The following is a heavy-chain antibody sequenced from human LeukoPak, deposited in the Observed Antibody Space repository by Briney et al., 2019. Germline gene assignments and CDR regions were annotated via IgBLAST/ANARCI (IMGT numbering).Heavy chain of an antibody. V-gene: IGHV4-39*01. CDR1: GGSFSSSSYY. D-gene: IGHD3-10*01. Sequence: SETLSLTCTVSGGSFSSSSYYWGWIRQPPGKGLEWIGSIYYSGSTYYNPSLKSRVTISVDTSKNQFSLKLSSVTAADTAVYYCARLGPMTLNWFDPWGQGTLVTVSS. CDR3: ARLGPMTLNWFDP. CDR2: IYYSGST. J-gene: IGHJ5*02.